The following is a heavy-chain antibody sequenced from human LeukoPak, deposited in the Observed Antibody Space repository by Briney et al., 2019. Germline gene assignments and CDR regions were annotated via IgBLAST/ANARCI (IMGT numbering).Heavy chain of an antibody. CDR2: ISSSSSTI. CDR3: AKGSSGWYPHFDY. Sequence: GGSLRLSCAASGFTFSSYSMNWVRQAPGKGLEWVSYISSSSSTIYYADSVKGRFTISRDNAKNSLYLQMNSLRAEDTAVYYCAKGSSGWYPHFDYWGQGTLVTVSS. D-gene: IGHD6-19*01. V-gene: IGHV3-48*04. J-gene: IGHJ4*02. CDR1: GFTFSSYS.